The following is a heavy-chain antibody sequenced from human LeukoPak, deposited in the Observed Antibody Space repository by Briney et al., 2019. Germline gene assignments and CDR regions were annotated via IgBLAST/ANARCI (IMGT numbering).Heavy chain of an antibody. V-gene: IGHV3-20*04. CDR3: ARDPSFYYDYAFDI. Sequence: GWSLRLSCAASGFTFDDYGMSWVRQAPGKGLEWVSGINWNGGSTGYADSVKGRFTISRDNAKNSLYLQMNSLRAEDTAVYYCARDPSFYYDYAFDIWGQGTMVTVSS. D-gene: IGHD3-22*01. J-gene: IGHJ3*02. CDR1: GFTFDDYG. CDR2: INWNGGST.